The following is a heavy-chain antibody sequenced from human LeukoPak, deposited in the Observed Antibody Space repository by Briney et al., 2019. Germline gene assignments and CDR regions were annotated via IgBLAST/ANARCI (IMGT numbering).Heavy chain of an antibody. D-gene: IGHD5-12*01. J-gene: IGHJ4*02. V-gene: IGHV3-30*18. CDR1: GVTFRSYG. CDR3: TNLVIRGNSGDDYDD. Sequence: PGGSLRLSCAASGVTFRSYGMHWVRQAPGKGLEWVALISSDGNDKLYGDSVKGRFTIHRDDSKSTLYLQMNSLRVEDTAVYHCTNLVIRGNSGDDYDDWGQGTLVTVSS. CDR2: ISSDGNDK.